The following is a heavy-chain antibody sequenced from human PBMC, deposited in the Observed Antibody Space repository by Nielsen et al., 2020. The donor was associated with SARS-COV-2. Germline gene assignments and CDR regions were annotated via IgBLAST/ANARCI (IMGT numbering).Heavy chain of an antibody. CDR2: VRSKTNNYET. V-gene: IGHV3-73*01. CDR1: GFTFGDSI. J-gene: IGHJ6*02. Sequence: GGSLRLSCAASGFTFGDSIIHWVRQASGKGLEWVGRVRSKTNNYETAYAASVKGRFTISRDESKNMAYLQMTSLKTEDTAVYHCKHYYERDVWGQGTTVTVSS. CDR3: KHYYERDV.